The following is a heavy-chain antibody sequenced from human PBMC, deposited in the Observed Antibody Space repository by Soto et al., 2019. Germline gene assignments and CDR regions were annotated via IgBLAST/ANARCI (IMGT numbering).Heavy chain of an antibody. CDR2: INAGNGNT. CDR3: ARAVAVAADPDY. Sequence: ASVKVSCKASGYTFTSYAMHWVRQAPGQRLEWMGWINAGNGNTKYSQKFQGRVTITRDTSASTAYMELSSLRSEDTAVYYCARAVAVAADPDYWGQGTLVTVSS. V-gene: IGHV1-3*01. J-gene: IGHJ4*02. D-gene: IGHD6-19*01. CDR1: GYTFTSYA.